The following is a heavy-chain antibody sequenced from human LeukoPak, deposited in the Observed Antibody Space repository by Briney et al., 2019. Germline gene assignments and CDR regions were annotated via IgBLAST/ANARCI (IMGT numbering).Heavy chain of an antibody. V-gene: IGHV1-8*01. Sequence: GASVKVSRKASGYTFTSYDINWVRQATGQGLEWMGWMNPNSGNTGYAQKFQGRVTMTRNTSISTAYMELSSLRSEDTAVYYCAQTRRRDGYNWHFDYWGQGTLVTVSS. D-gene: IGHD5-24*01. CDR3: AQTRRRDGYNWHFDY. CDR2: MNPNSGNT. J-gene: IGHJ4*02. CDR1: GYTFTSYD.